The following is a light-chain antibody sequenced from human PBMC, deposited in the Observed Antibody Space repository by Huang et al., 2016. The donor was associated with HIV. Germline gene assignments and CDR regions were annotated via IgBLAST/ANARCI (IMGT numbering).Light chain of an antibody. Sequence: EIVFTQSPGTLSLSPGERATLSCRASQSVSSSYLAWYQQKPGQAPRLLIYGASSRANGIPDRFSGSGSGTDFTLTISRLEPEDFAVYYCQQYGSSPGTFGQGTKVEVK. CDR2: GAS. CDR3: QQYGSSPGT. V-gene: IGKV3-20*01. J-gene: IGKJ1*01. CDR1: QSVSSSY.